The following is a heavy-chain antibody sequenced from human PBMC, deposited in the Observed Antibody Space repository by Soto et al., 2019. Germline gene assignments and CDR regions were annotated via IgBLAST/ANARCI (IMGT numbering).Heavy chain of an antibody. D-gene: IGHD2-21*02. Sequence: PSETLSLTCTVSGGSISSGGYYWGWIRQPPGKGLEWIGSIYYSGSTYYNPSLKSRVTISVDTSKNQFSLKLSSVTAADTAVYYCARAMVVTQNWFDPWGQGTLVTVSS. J-gene: IGHJ5*02. CDR2: IYYSGST. V-gene: IGHV4-39*07. CDR1: GGSISSGGYY. CDR3: ARAMVVTQNWFDP.